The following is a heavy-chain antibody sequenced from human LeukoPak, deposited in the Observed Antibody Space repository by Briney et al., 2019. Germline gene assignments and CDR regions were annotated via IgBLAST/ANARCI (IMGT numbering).Heavy chain of an antibody. CDR1: GYTFTSYA. V-gene: IGHV7-4-1*02. D-gene: IGHD4-17*01. Sequence: ASVKVSCKASGYTFTSYAIHWVRQAPGQGLEWMGWINTNTGNPTYAQGFTGRSVFSLDTSVSTAYLQISSLKAEDTAVYYCARGETLTTVIHWGQGTLVTVSS. J-gene: IGHJ4*02. CDR3: ARGETLTTVIH. CDR2: INTNTGNP.